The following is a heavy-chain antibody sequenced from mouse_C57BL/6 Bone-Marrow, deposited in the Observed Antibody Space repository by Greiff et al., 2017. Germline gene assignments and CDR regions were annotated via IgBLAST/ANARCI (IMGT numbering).Heavy chain of an antibody. V-gene: IGHV1-81*01. D-gene: IGHD2-13*01. J-gene: IGHJ3*01. CDR1: GYTFTSYG. CDR3: ARVGDYWFAY. Sequence: VQLQQSGAELARPGASVKLSCKASGYTFTSYGISWVKQRTGQGLEWIGEIYPRSGNTYYNEKFKGKATLTADKSSSTAYMELRSLTSEDSAVYFCARVGDYWFAYWGQGTLVTVSA. CDR2: IYPRSGNT.